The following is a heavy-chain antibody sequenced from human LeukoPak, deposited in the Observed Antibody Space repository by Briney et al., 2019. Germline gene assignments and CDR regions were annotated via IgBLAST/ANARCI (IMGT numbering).Heavy chain of an antibody. V-gene: IGHV1-18*01. Sequence: GASVKVSCKASGYTFTSYGISWVRQAPGQGLEWMGWISAYNGNTNYAQKLQGRVTMTTDTSTSTAYMELRSLRSDDKAVYYCASSTMVRQVGYYYYGMDVWGQGTTVTVSS. J-gene: IGHJ6*02. CDR3: ASSTMVRQVGYYYYGMDV. CDR1: GYTFTSYG. D-gene: IGHD3-10*01. CDR2: ISAYNGNT.